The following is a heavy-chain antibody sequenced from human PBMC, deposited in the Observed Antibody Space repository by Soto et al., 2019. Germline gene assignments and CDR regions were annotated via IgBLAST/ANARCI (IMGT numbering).Heavy chain of an antibody. Sequence: EASVKVSCKASGGTFSSYTISWVRQAPGRGLEWMGWMNPNSGNTGYAQKFQGRVTMTRNTSISTAYMELSSLRSEDTAVYYCARTLYGDNVDYWGQGTLVTVSS. J-gene: IGHJ4*02. V-gene: IGHV1-8*02. CDR2: MNPNSGNT. CDR1: GGTFSSYT. CDR3: ARTLYGDNVDY. D-gene: IGHD4-17*01.